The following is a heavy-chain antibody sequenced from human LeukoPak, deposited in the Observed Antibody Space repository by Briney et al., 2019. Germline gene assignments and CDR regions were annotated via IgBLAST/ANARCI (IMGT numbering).Heavy chain of an antibody. CDR1: GFTFSSYA. CDR3: AKGSFHYDILTGYADYFDY. CDR2: ISGSGGST. J-gene: IGHJ4*02. Sequence: SGASLRLSCAASGFTFSSYAMSWVRQAPGKGLEWVSAISGSGGSTYYADSVKGRFTISRDNSKNTLYLQMNSLRAEDTAVYYCAKGSFHYDILTGYADYFDYWGQGTLVTVSS. V-gene: IGHV3-23*01. D-gene: IGHD3-9*01.